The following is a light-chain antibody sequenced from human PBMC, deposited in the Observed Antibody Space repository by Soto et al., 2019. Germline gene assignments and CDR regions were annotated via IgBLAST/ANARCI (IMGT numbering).Light chain of an antibody. V-gene: IGKV3-15*01. J-gene: IGKJ1*01. CDR1: QSVNSN. CDR2: GAF. CDR3: QQYGSSTT. Sequence: EIVMTQSPATLSVSPGERATLSCRASQSVNSNLAWYQLKPGQAPRLLIHGAFTRATGIPARFSGSGFGTEFTLTISSLQSGDFAVYYCQQYGSSTTFGQGTKVEIK.